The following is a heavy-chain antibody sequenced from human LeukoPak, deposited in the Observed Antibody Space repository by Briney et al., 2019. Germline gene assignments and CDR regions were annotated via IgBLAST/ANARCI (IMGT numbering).Heavy chain of an antibody. CDR2: IKKDGTEK. Sequence: GGSLRLSCAASGFAFSSYWMSWVRQAPGKGLEWVANIKKDGTEKKYVDSVKGRSTISRDNAKNSLYLQMNSLRAEATAVYYCAREGGSGWYSGWFDPWGQGTLVTVSS. CDR3: AREGGSGWYSGWFDP. D-gene: IGHD6-19*01. V-gene: IGHV3-7*01. J-gene: IGHJ5*02. CDR1: GFAFSSYW.